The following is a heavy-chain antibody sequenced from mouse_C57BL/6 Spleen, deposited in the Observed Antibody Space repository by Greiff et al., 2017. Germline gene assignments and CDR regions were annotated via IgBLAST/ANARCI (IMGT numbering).Heavy chain of an antibody. CDR3: GRSGFRGAMGY. CDR1: GYTFTDYY. Sequence: EVQLQQSGPELVKPGASVKISCKASGYTFTDYYMNWVKQSHGKSLEWIGDINPNNGGTSYNQKFKGKATLTVDKSSSTAYMELRSLTSEDSAVYYGGRSGFRGAMGYWGQGTSVTGSS. J-gene: IGHJ4*01. D-gene: IGHD3-1*01. V-gene: IGHV1-26*01. CDR2: INPNNGGT.